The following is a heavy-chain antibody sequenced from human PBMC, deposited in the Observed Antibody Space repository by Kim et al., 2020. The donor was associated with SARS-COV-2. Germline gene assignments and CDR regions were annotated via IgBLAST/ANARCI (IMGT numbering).Heavy chain of an antibody. CDR3: ARGGTYSSEPVDY. D-gene: IGHD6-25*01. J-gene: IGHJ4*02. Sequence: GGSLRLSCAASGFTFSSYWMHWVRQAPGKGLVWVSRISGDGSVTNYADSVKGRFTISRDNAKNTLYLQMNSLRAEDTAVYYCARGGTYSSEPVDYWGQG. CDR2: ISGDGSVT. CDR1: GFTFSSYW. V-gene: IGHV3-74*01.